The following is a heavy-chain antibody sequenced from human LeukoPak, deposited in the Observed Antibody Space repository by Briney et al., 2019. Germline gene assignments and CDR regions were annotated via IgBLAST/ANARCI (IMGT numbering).Heavy chain of an antibody. CDR2: VDPEDGET. Sequence: ASVKISCKVSGYTFTDYYMHWVQQAPGKGLEWMGLVDPEDGETIYAEKFQGRVTITADTSTDTAYMELSSLRSEDTAVYYCVTITMVRGVSYYFDYWGQGTLVTVSS. D-gene: IGHD3-10*01. J-gene: IGHJ4*02. CDR1: GYTFTDYY. CDR3: VTITMVRGVSYYFDY. V-gene: IGHV1-69-2*01.